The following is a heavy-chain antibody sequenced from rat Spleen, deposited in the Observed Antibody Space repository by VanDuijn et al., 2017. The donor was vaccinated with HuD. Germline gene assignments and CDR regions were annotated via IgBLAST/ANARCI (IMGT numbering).Heavy chain of an antibody. CDR2: IWNTGGT. J-gene: IGHJ2*01. CDR3: ARDTTGIPTD. V-gene: IGHV2-41*01. Sequence: QVQLKESGPGLVQPSQTLSLTCTVAGFSLTSYHVHWVRQPPGKGLEWMGVIWNTGGTRYNSALKSRLSISKDTSKSQVFLKMNSLQTEDTATYFCARDTTGIPTDWGQGVMVTVSS. CDR1: GFSLTSYH. D-gene: IGHD1-9*01.